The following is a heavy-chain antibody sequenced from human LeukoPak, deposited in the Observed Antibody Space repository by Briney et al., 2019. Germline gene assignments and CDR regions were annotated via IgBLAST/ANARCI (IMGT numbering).Heavy chain of an antibody. J-gene: IGHJ5*02. V-gene: IGHV4-39*01. CDR2: IFYSGST. D-gene: IGHD3-10*02. CDR1: GGSISSRSYY. CDR3: ARHPLKAYVSDWFDP. Sequence: SETLSLTCTVSGGSISSRSYYWGWLRQPPGKGLGWIASIFYSGSTYHNPSLKSRVTISVETSKSQFSLKLSSVTAADTAVYFCARHPLKAYVSDWFDPWGQGTLVTVSS.